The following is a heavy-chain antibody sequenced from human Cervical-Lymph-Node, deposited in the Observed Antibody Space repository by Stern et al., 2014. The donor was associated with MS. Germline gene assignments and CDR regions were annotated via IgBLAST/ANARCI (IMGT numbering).Heavy chain of an antibody. CDR1: GFTVSRDY. V-gene: IGHV3-53*01. J-gene: IGHJ4*02. CDR2: ITNVGST. Sequence: MQLVQSGGGVIQPGGSLRLSCTASGFTVSRDYMTWVRPAPGKGLEWVSLITNVGSTFYTDSVKGRFPISRDDSKNTVYLHMTSLRAEDTAMYYCARDTSSPERSDWWGQGTLVTVSS. D-gene: IGHD1-1*01. CDR3: ARDTSSPERSDW.